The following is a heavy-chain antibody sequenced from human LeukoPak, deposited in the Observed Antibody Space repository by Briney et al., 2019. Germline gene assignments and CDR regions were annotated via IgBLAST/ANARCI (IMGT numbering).Heavy chain of an antibody. Sequence: PSQTLSLTCTVSGGSISSGSYYWSCIRQPAGKGLEWIGRIYTSGSTNYNPSLKSRVTISVDTSKNQFSLKLSSVTAADTAVYYCARGRKNILTGYYHYYYMDVWGKGTTVTVSS. CDR2: IYTSGST. CDR1: GGSISSGSYY. V-gene: IGHV4-61*02. D-gene: IGHD3-9*01. J-gene: IGHJ6*03. CDR3: ARGRKNILTGYYHYYYMDV.